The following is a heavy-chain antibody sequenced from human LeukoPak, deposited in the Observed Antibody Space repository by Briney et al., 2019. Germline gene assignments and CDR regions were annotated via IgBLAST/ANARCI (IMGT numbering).Heavy chain of an antibody. CDR2: ISAYNGNT. J-gene: IGHJ6*02. CDR1: GYTFTSYG. V-gene: IGHV1-18*01. CDR3: ARDRDGMDV. Sequence: ASVKVSCKASGYTFTSYGISWVRQAPGQGLEWMGWISAYNGNTNYAQKLQGRVTMTRDTSTSTVYMELSSLRSEDTAVYYCARDRDGMDVWGQGTTVTVSS.